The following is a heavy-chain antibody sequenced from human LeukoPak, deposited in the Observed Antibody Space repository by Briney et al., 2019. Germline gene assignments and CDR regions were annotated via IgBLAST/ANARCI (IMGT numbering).Heavy chain of an antibody. CDR3: TTGRSGLDSFDP. J-gene: IGHJ5*02. D-gene: IGHD6-19*01. CDR1: GFTFSNAW. CDR2: IKSKTDGGTT. V-gene: IGHV3-15*01. Sequence: GGSLRLSCAASGFTFSNAWMSWVRQAPGKGLEWVGRIKSKTDGGTTDYAAPVKGRFTISRDDSKNTLYLQMNSLKTEDTAVYYCTTGRSGLDSFDPWGQGTLVTVSS.